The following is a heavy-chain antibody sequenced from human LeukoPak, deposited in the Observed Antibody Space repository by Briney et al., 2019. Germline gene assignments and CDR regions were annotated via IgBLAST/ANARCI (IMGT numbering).Heavy chain of an antibody. D-gene: IGHD3-10*01. CDR3: AKVRSYYGSGSLGFDP. CDR2: ISYDGSNK. CDR1: GFTFSSYG. Sequence: GSLRLSCAASGFTFSSYGMHWVRQAPGKGLEWVAVISYDGSNKYYADSVKGRFTISRDNSKNTLYLQMNSLRAEDTAVYYCAKVRSYYGSGSLGFDPWGQGTLVTVSS. V-gene: IGHV3-30*18. J-gene: IGHJ5*02.